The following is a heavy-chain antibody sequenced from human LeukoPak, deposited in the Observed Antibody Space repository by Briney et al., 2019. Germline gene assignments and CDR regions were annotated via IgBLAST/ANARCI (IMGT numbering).Heavy chain of an antibody. Sequence: SETLSLTCDVSGGSIDSTNWWNWVRQPPGKGLEWIGEIHLDGRINYNPSLKSRVTLSVDKSKNQFSLRLNSVTAADTAMYYCARDTVPGDSFDIWGQGTMVTVSS. CDR2: IHLDGRI. CDR1: GGSIDSTNW. J-gene: IGHJ3*02. V-gene: IGHV4/OR15-8*01. CDR3: ARDTVPGDSFDI.